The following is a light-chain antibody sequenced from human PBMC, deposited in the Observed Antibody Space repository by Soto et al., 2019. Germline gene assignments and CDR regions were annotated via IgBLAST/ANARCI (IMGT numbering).Light chain of an antibody. CDR3: QQYYGTPT. CDR2: GAS. V-gene: IGKV3D-15*01. CDR1: QSVSSN. J-gene: IGKJ1*01. Sequence: EIVMTQSPATLSVSPGERPTLAWTASQSVSSNLAWYQQKPGQAPRLLIYGASSRATGIPDRFSGGGSGTDFTLTINSLQAEDVAVYYCQQYYGTPTFGQGTKVDIK.